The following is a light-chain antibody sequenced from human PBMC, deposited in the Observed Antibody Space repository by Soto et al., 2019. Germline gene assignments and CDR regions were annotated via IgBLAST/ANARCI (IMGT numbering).Light chain of an antibody. CDR1: QSVRSSY. Sequence: EIVLTQSPGTLSLSPGERATLSCRASQSVRSSYLAWYQQKPGQAPRLLIYGASSRATGIPDRFSGSRSGTDFTLTISRLEPEDFAVFYCQQYGTSPTTFGQGTKLEI. J-gene: IGKJ2*01. V-gene: IGKV3-20*01. CDR3: QQYGTSPTT. CDR2: GAS.